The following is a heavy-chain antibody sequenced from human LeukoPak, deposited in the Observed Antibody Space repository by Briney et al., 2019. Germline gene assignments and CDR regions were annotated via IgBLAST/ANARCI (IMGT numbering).Heavy chain of an antibody. CDR2: VYYSGST. J-gene: IGHJ3*02. V-gene: IGHV4-59*08. D-gene: IGHD6-19*01. CDR1: GGSISSYY. Sequence: SETLSLTCTVSGGSISSYYWSWIRQPPGKGLEWIGYVYYSGSTNHNPSLKSRVTISADTSKNQFSLKLSSVTAADTAIYYCARPRYSNGWYGFDIWGRGTMVTVPS. CDR3: ARPRYSNGWYGFDI.